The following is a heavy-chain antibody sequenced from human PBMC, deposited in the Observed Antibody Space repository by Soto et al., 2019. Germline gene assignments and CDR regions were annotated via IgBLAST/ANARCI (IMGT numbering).Heavy chain of an antibody. D-gene: IGHD3-10*01. Sequence: QVQLVESGGGVVQPGRSLRLSCAASGFTFSSYAMHWVRQAPGKGLEWVAVISYDGSNKYYADSVKGRFTIPRDNSKNTLYLQMNSLRAEDTAVYYCARGGSGRRDGYRDAFDIWGQGSMVTVSS. V-gene: IGHV3-30-3*01. CDR1: GFTFSSYA. J-gene: IGHJ3*02. CDR2: ISYDGSNK. CDR3: ARGGSGRRDGYRDAFDI.